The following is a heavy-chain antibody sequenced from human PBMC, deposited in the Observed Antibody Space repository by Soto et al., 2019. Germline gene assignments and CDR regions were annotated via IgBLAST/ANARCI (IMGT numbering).Heavy chain of an antibody. Sequence: GGSLRLSCAASGFTFSTYDMHWVRQAPGKGLEWVAVISYDGSNQYYVDSVKGRFTISRDNSKKTLYLQMNSLRAEDTAVYYCARYYGGYQSDCWGQGSLVTVSS. CDR1: GFTFSTYD. CDR3: ARYYGGYQSDC. D-gene: IGHD4-17*01. CDR2: ISYDGSNQ. V-gene: IGHV3-30-3*01. J-gene: IGHJ4*02.